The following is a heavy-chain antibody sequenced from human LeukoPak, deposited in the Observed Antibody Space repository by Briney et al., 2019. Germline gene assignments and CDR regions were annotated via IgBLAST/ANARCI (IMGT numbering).Heavy chain of an antibody. J-gene: IGHJ6*02. D-gene: IGHD2-15*01. CDR3: AKDRSVRPVVAAKRGYYYGMDV. CDR2: ISYDGSNK. CDR1: GFTFSSYA. Sequence: GRSLRLSCAASGFTFSSYAMHWVRQAPGKGLEWVAVISYDGSNKYYADSVKGRFTISRDNSKNTLYLQMNSLRAEDTAVYYCAKDRSVRPVVAAKRGYYYGMDVWGQGTTVTVSS. V-gene: IGHV3-30*04.